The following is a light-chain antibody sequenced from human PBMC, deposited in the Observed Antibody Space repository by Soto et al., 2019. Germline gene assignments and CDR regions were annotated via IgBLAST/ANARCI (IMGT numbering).Light chain of an antibody. Sequence: LSGRASQSVSTYLAWYQQKPGQAPRLLIYGASSRATGIPDRFCGRGSGADVIGLISRLAPGAVAVNYGQQYGTARRTFREGTKVDIK. CDR2: GAS. J-gene: IGKJ1*01. V-gene: IGKV3-20*01. CDR1: QSVSTY. CDR3: QQYGTARRT.